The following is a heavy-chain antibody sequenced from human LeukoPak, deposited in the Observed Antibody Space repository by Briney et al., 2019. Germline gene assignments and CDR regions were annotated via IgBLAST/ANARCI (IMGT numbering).Heavy chain of an antibody. J-gene: IGHJ4*02. CDR1: GFTFSSYW. V-gene: IGHV3-7*01. CDR3: ARDGGEYYYDNSDYWGNFDY. Sequence: GGSLRLSCAASGFTFSSYWMSWVRQAPGKGLEWVANIKQDGSEKYYVDSLKGRFTISRDNARNSLFLQVNSLRAEDTAVYYCARDGGEYYYDNSDYWGNFDYRGQGTLVTVSS. D-gene: IGHD3-22*01. CDR2: IKQDGSEK.